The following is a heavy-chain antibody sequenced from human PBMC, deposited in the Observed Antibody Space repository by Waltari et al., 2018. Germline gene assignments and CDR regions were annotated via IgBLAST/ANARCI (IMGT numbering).Heavy chain of an antibody. CDR2: NIPIFGTA. D-gene: IGHD3-3*01. V-gene: IGHV1-69*01. CDR3: ARLPDYDFWSGFNNFDY. CDR1: GGTFSSYA. Sequence: QVQLVQSGAEVKKPGSSVKVSCKASGGTFSSYAISWVRQAPGQGLEWVGGNIPIFGTANYAQKFQGRVTITADESTSTAYMELSSLRSEDTAVYYCARLPDYDFWSGFNNFDYWGQGTLVTVSS. J-gene: IGHJ4*02.